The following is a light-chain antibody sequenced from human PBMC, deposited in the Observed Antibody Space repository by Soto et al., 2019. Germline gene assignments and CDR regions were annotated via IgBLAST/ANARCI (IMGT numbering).Light chain of an antibody. CDR3: QQDRT. V-gene: IGKV3D-11*01. Sequence: EIVLTQSPATLSLSPGERATLSCRASQGVSSYLAGYQQKPGQAPRLLIYDASNRATGIPARFSGSGPWTDFTLTISSLEPEDFAVYYCQQDRTFGQGTKVEIK. J-gene: IGKJ2*01. CDR1: QGVSSY. CDR2: DAS.